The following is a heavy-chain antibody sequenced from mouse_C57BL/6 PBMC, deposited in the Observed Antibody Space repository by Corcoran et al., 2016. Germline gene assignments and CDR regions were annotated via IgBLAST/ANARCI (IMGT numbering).Heavy chain of an antibody. V-gene: IGHV3-6*01. J-gene: IGHJ3*01. D-gene: IGHD2-4*01. CDR3: AREEYDYAWFAY. CDR2: ISYDGSN. CDR1: GYSITSGYY. Sequence: DVQLQESGPGLVKPSQSLSLTCSVTGYSITSGYYWNWIRQFPGNKLEWMGYISYDGSNNYNPSLKNRISITRDTSKNQFFLKLNSVTTEDTATYYCAREEYDYAWFAYWGQGTLVTVSA.